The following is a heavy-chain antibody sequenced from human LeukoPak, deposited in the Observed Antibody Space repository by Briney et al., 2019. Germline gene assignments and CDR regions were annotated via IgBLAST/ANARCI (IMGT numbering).Heavy chain of an antibody. CDR1: GFTFSSYA. J-gene: IGHJ3*02. V-gene: IGHV3-23*01. D-gene: IGHD4-17*01. Sequence: GGSLRLSCAASGFTFSSYAMSWVRQAPGKGLEWVSAISGSGGSTYYADSVKGRFTISRGNSKNTLYLQMNSLRAEDTAVYYCARYFYGDSPFDIWGQGTMVTVSS. CDR3: ARYFYGDSPFDI. CDR2: ISGSGGST.